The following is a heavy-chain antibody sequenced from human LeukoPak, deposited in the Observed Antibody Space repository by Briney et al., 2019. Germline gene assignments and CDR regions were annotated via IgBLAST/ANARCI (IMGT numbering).Heavy chain of an antibody. CDR2: ISPHSGGT. V-gene: IGHV1-2*02. CDR1: GYTFTGYY. Sequence: ASAKVSCKASGYTFTGYYMHWVRQAPGQGLEWMGWISPHSGGTNYAQKFQGRVTMTRDTSISTVYMELSRLRSDDTAVYYCARVSRLYYDTSGRIFDYWGQGTLVTVSS. CDR3: ARVSRLYYDTSGRIFDY. J-gene: IGHJ4*02. D-gene: IGHD3-22*01.